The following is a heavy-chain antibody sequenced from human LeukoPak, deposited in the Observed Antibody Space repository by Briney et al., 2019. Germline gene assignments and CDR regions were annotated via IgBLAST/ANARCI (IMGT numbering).Heavy chain of an antibody. Sequence: GASVKVSCKASGYTSTNFDINWVRQATGQGLEWMGCINLNSGKTYYRHEFQGRVTMTTHTSISTAYMDLSSLSSADTAVYYCGRGYAMDVWGQGTTVTVSS. CDR2: INLNSGKT. CDR1: GYTSTNFD. CDR3: GRGYAMDV. V-gene: IGHV1-8*01. J-gene: IGHJ6*02.